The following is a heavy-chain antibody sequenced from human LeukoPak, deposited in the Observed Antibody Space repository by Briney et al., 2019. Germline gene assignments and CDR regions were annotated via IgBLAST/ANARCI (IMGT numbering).Heavy chain of an antibody. D-gene: IGHD6-19*01. CDR3: ARLAVTAHFDY. CDR2: SNAGYGRT. J-gene: IGHJ4*02. CDR1: GYIFTYYA. V-gene: IGHV1-3*01. Sequence: ASVTVSFQASGYIFTYYAIHWVGQAPGQRLEWVGWSNAGYGRTKYSQKFQDSVTITSDTSARTAHMEFSSLTYEDTAGYYCARLAVTAHFDYWGQGTLVTVSS.